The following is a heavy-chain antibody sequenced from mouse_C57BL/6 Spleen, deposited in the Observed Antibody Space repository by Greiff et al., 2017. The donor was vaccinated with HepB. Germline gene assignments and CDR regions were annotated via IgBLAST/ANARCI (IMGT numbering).Heavy chain of an antibody. CDR1: GYTFTSYW. J-gene: IGHJ2*01. CDR3: ARRGSDYGSSYEDYFDY. D-gene: IGHD1-1*01. CDR2: IYPGSGST. Sequence: QVQLQQPGAELVKPGASVKMSCKASGYTFTSYWITWVKQRPGQGLEWIGDIYPGSGSTNYNEKFKSKATLTVDTSSSTAYMQLSSLTSEDSAVYDCARRGSDYGSSYEDYFDYWGQGTTLTVSS. V-gene: IGHV1-55*01.